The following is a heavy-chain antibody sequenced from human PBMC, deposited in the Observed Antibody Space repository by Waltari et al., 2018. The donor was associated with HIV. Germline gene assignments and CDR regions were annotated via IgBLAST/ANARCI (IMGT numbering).Heavy chain of an antibody. CDR3: ASPAQPEGY. CDR1: GFAFRTYS. CDR2: ISSRGDTV. V-gene: IGHV3-48*01. J-gene: IGHJ4*02. Sequence: EVQLVESGGSLVQPGGSIRLSCTASGFAFRTYSFNWVRQPLGKGLEWISYISSRGDTVYYAGSVKGRFTISRDNAKNSLYLQMNSLRPEDTAVYYCASPAQPEGYWGQGTLVTVSS.